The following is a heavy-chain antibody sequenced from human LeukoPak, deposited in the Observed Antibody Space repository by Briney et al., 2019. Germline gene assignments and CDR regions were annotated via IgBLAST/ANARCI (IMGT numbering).Heavy chain of an antibody. CDR2: IYYSGST. CDR1: GGSISSYY. V-gene: IGHV4-59*08. CDR3: ARGYSSRKIDY. D-gene: IGHD6-13*01. Sequence: SSETLSLTCTVSGGSISSYYWSWIRQPPGKGLEWIGYIYYSGSTNYNPSLKSRVTISVDTSKTQFSLKLSSVTAADTAVYYCARGYSSRKIDYWGQGTLVTVSS. J-gene: IGHJ4*02.